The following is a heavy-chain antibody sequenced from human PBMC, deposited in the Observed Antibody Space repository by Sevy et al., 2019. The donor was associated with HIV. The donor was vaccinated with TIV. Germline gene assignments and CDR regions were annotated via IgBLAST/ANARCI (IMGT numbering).Heavy chain of an antibody. D-gene: IGHD3-22*01. Sequence: GGSLRLSCAVSGFSFDSYGMTWVRQAPGKGLEWVSAISGSGTRTYYADSVKGRFIISRDNSKNTLDLQMNSLRAEDTAIYDGAKGGGGHYDPDEIAYYFYYYNMDVWGKGTTVTVSS. V-gene: IGHV3-23*01. J-gene: IGHJ6*03. CDR1: GFSFDSYG. CDR3: AKGGGGHYDPDEIAYYFYYYNMDV. CDR2: ISGSGTRT.